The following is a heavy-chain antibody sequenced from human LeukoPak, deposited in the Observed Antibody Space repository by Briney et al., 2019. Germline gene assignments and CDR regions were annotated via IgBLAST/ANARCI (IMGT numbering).Heavy chain of an antibody. Sequence: GGSLRLSCAASGFTLSSYAMSWVRQAPGKGLEWVSAISGSGGSTYYADSVKGRFTISRDNSKNTLYLQMNSLRAEDTAVYYCAKPQSSGHTTDYWGQGTLVTVSS. J-gene: IGHJ4*02. CDR3: AKPQSSGHTTDY. D-gene: IGHD3-22*01. CDR2: ISGSGGST. V-gene: IGHV3-23*01. CDR1: GFTLSSYA.